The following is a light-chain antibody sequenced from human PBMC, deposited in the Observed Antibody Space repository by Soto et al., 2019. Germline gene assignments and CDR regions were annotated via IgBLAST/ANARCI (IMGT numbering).Light chain of an antibody. J-gene: IGLJ1*01. V-gene: IGLV1-44*01. Sequence: QTVVTQPPSASGTPGQRVTISCSGSNSNIGSNTANWYQQLPGTAPKLLIYYDNLRPSGVPDRISGSKSGTSASLAISGLQSDDEADYYCAAWDDSLNGRVFGTGTKLTVL. CDR3: AAWDDSLNGRV. CDR2: YDN. CDR1: NSNIGSNT.